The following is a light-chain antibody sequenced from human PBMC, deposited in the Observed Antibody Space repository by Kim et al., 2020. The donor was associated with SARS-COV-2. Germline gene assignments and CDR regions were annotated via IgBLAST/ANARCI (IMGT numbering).Light chain of an antibody. CDR1: ALPKQY. Sequence: VSPGQTARITCSGDALPKQYAYWYQQKQGQAPVLVIYKDSERPSGIPERFSGSSSGTTVTLTISGVQAEDEADYYCQSADSSGTWVFGGGTQLTV. V-gene: IGLV3-25*03. CDR3: QSADSSGTWV. CDR2: KDS. J-gene: IGLJ3*02.